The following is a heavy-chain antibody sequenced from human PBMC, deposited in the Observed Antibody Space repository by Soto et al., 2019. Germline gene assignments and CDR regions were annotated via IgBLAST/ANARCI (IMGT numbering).Heavy chain of an antibody. CDR2: IYYSGST. CDR3: ARDGGLVYYDFWSGYYTGGQYYYGMDV. Sequence: SETLSLTCTVSGGSISSYYWIWVRQAPGKGLEWIVYIYYSGSTNYNPSLKSRVTISVDTSKNQFSLKLSSVTAADTAVYYCARDGGLVYYDFWSGYYTGGQYYYGMDVWGQGTMVTVSS. CDR1: GGSISSYY. D-gene: IGHD3-3*01. J-gene: IGHJ6*02. V-gene: IGHV4-59*01.